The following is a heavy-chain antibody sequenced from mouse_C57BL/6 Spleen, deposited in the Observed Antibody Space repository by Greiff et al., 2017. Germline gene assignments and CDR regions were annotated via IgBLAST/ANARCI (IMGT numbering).Heavy chain of an antibody. J-gene: IGHJ2*01. D-gene: IGHD1-1*01. Sequence: QVQLQQPGAELVKPGASVKLSCKASGYTFTSYWMHWVKQRPGRGLEWIGRIDPNSGGTKYNEKFKSKATLTVDKPSSTAYMQLSSLTSEDSAVYYCSRSSHFITTVAGDYWGQGTTLTVSS. CDR1: GYTFTSYW. CDR2: IDPNSGGT. CDR3: SRSSHFITTVAGDY. V-gene: IGHV1-72*01.